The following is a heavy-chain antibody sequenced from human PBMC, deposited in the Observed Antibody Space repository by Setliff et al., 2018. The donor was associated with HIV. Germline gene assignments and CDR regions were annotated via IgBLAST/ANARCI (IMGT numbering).Heavy chain of an antibody. CDR3: ARTTSLFPGMAAAQPWYYYYYMDV. CDR1: GDSISSGNSY. Sequence: PSETLSLTCTVSGDSISSGNSYWSWIRQPAVKGLEWIGHIYTSGNTNYNPSLKSRVTISIDTSKNQFSLKLTSVTAADTAVYYCARTTSLFPGMAAAQPWYYYYYMDVWGKGTTVTVSS. J-gene: IGHJ6*03. D-gene: IGHD6-13*01. V-gene: IGHV4-61*09. CDR2: IYTSGNT.